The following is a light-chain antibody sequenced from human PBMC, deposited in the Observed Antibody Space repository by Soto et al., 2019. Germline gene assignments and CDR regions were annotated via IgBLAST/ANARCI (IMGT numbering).Light chain of an antibody. CDR2: EVS. J-gene: IGLJ1*01. Sequence: QSVLTQPPSVSGSPGQSVTISCTGTSSDVGSYNRVSWYQQPPGTAPKAMIYEVSNRPSGVPDRFSGSKSGNTASLTISGLQAEDEADYYCSLYTSSSTYVFGTGTKVTVL. V-gene: IGLV2-18*01. CDR1: SSDVGSYNR. CDR3: SLYTSSSTYV.